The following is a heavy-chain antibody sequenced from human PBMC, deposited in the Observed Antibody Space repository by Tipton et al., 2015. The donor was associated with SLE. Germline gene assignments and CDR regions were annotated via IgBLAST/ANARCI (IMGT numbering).Heavy chain of an antibody. CDR3: ARRVGSYYGMDV. V-gene: IGHV3-30*04. CDR1: GFTFSSYA. Sequence: SLRLSCAASGFTFSSYAMHWVRQAPGKGLEWVAVISYDGSNKYYADSVKGRFTISRDNSKNTLYLQMNSLRAEDTAVHYCARRVGSYYGMDVWGQGTTVTVSS. CDR2: ISYDGSNK. D-gene: IGHD3-10*01. J-gene: IGHJ6*02.